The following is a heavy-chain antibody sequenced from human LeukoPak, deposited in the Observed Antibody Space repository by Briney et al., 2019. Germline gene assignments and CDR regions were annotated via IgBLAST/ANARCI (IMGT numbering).Heavy chain of an antibody. V-gene: IGHV3-48*03. D-gene: IGHD2-2*01. CDR2: ISSSGSTI. CDR3: ASLADIVVVPAAQEDY. Sequence: GGSLRLSCAASGFTFSSYEMNWVRQAPGKGLEWVSYISSSGSTIYYADSVKGRFTISRDNAKNSLYLRMNSLRAEDTAVYYCASLADIVVVPAAQEDYWGQGTLVTVSS. CDR1: GFTFSSYE. J-gene: IGHJ4*02.